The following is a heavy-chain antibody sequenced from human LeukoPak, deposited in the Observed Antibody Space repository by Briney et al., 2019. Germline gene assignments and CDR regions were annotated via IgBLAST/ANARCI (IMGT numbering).Heavy chain of an antibody. CDR1: GYTFTSYG. V-gene: IGHV1-18*01. CDR3: ARDHYDFWSGYYGIPLSDP. D-gene: IGHD3-3*01. CDR2: ISAYNGNT. J-gene: IGHJ5*02. Sequence: GASVKVSCKASGYTFTSYGISWVRQAPGQGLEWMGWISAYNGNTNYAQKLQGRVTMTTDTSTSTAYMELRSLRSDDTAVYYCARDHYDFWSGYYGIPLSDPWGQGTLVTVSS.